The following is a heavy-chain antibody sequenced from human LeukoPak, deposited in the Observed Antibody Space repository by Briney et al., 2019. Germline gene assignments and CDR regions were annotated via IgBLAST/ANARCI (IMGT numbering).Heavy chain of an antibody. D-gene: IGHD1-26*01. Sequence: SVKVSCKVSGYTLTELSMHWVRQAPGKGLEWMGGFDPEDGETIYAQKFQGRVTMTEDTSTDTAYMELSSLRSEDTAVYYCATDRGPRLQWELLRPFDYWGQGTLVTVSS. V-gene: IGHV1-24*01. CDR1: GYTLTELS. J-gene: IGHJ4*02. CDR2: FDPEDGET. CDR3: ATDRGPRLQWELLRPFDY.